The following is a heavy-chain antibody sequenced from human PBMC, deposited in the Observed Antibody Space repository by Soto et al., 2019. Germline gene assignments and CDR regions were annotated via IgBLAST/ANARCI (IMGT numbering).Heavy chain of an antibody. Sequence: SETLSLTCSVSGASISTSGHYWSWIRQHPGKGLEWIGYIYYSGSTYYNPSLKSRVLMSVDTSKNQFSLNLSSVTAADTAVYYCGRVSPYPAHDYWGQGTLVTVSS. J-gene: IGHJ4*02. CDR2: IYYSGST. CDR1: GASISTSGHY. CDR3: GRVSPYPAHDY. V-gene: IGHV4-31*03. D-gene: IGHD2-2*01.